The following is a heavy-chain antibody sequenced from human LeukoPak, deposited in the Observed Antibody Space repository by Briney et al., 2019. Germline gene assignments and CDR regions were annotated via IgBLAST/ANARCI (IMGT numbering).Heavy chain of an antibody. Sequence: RGSLRLSCAASGFTFSSYWMHWVRQAPGKGLVSVSRINSDGSSTNYADSVKGRFTISRDNAKNTLYLQVKSLRAEDTAVYYCARGPSGWGSLDSWGQGTLVTVSS. D-gene: IGHD7-27*01. CDR1: GFTFSSYW. CDR2: INSDGSST. V-gene: IGHV3-74*01. CDR3: ARGPSGWGSLDS. J-gene: IGHJ4*02.